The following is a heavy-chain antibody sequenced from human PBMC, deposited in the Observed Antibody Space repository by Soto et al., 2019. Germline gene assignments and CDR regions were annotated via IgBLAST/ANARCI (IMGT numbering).Heavy chain of an antibody. CDR3: AGPVGGYQVLFGTWYGTRSDF. CDR1: GPSFSSYA. J-gene: IGHJ4*02. CDR2: ISGSGEVT. V-gene: IGHV3-23*01. D-gene: IGHD6-13*01. Sequence: QLLESGGGFVQLGGSLQLSCEASGPSFSSYAMTWIRQTPGKGLEWLSGISGSGEVTLYGDSVRGRVTISRDNSKNMVYLQLTSLRPEDTAVYYCAGPVGGYQVLFGTWYGTRSDFWGQGTLVTVSS.